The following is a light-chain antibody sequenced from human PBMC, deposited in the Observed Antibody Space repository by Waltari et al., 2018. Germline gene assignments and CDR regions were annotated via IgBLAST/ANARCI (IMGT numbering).Light chain of an antibody. CDR1: QGIKNC. CDR2: LAA. J-gene: IGKJ2*01. V-gene: IGKV1-NL1*01. Sequence: TCRARQGIKNCLGRLKHKPGKARRLLLYLAARLERGVPSRFGGSGSGTDFTLTISSLQPEDCATYYCQQFYSLPLTFGQGTKLEIK. CDR3: QQFYSLPLT.